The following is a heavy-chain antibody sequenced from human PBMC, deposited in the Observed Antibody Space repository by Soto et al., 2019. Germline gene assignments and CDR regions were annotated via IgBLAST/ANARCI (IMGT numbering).Heavy chain of an antibody. CDR2: MSGSGATK. J-gene: IGHJ4*02. Sequence: GGSLRLSCAASGFAFSTYAMTWVRQAPGKGLEWVSGMSGSGATKDYADSVKGRFTVSRDNSKNTLYLQLSRLRVEDTAVYFCAKDRTLYSATAVRFDYWGQGTLVTVSS. D-gene: IGHD1-26*01. CDR1: GFAFSTYA. CDR3: AKDRTLYSATAVRFDY. V-gene: IGHV3-23*01.